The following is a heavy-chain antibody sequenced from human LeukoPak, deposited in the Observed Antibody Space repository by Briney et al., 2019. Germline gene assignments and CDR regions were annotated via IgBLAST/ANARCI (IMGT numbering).Heavy chain of an antibody. CDR1: GGSISSGGYS. V-gene: IGHV4-30-2*01. Sequence: SETLSLTCAVSGGSISSGGYSWSWIRQPPGKGLEWIGYIYHSGSNYHNPSLKSRVTISVDRSKNQFSLKLSSVTAADTAVYYCASGYPADYFDYWGQGPLVTVSS. CDR2: IYHSGSN. D-gene: IGHD5-18*01. J-gene: IGHJ4*02. CDR3: ASGYPADYFDY.